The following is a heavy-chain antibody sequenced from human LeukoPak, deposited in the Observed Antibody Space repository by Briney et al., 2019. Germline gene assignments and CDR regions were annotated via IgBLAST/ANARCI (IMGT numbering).Heavy chain of an antibody. D-gene: IGHD3-10*01. J-gene: IGHJ4*02. CDR2: IDWNGGSP. CDR1: GFTFDDYG. Sequence: GGSLRLSCAASGFTFDDYGMIWVRQVAGKGLEWVAGIDWNGGSPRYADSVKGRFTISRDNAKNFLYLQMNSLRAEDTAVYYCAREVYYGSGSPRLDYWGQGTLVTVSS. V-gene: IGHV3-20*04. CDR3: AREVYYGSGSPRLDY.